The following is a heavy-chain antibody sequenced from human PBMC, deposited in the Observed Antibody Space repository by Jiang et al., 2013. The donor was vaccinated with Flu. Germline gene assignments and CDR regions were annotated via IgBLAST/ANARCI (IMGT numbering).Heavy chain of an antibody. Sequence: IGWVRQMPGKGLEWMGIIYPGDSDTRYSPSFQGQVTISADKSISTAYLQWSSLKASDTAMYYCASLGGYCSSTSCYKNYYYGMDVWGQGTTVTVSS. CDR2: IYPGDSDT. J-gene: IGHJ6*02. D-gene: IGHD2-2*02. CDR3: ASLGGYCSSTSCYKNYYYGMDV. V-gene: IGHV5-51*01.